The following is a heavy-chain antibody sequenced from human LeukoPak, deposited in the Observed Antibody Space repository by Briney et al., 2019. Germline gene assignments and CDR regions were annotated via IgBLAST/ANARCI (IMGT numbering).Heavy chain of an antibody. CDR3: ARGLRFLEWTPYYYYYYMDV. D-gene: IGHD3-3*01. CDR1: GYTFTSYD. CDR2: MNPNSGNT. V-gene: IGHV1-8*01. J-gene: IGHJ6*03. Sequence: ASVKVSCKASGYTFTSYDINWVRQATGQGLEWMGWMNPNSGNTGYAQKFQGRVTMTRNTSIGTAYMELSSLRSEDTAVYYCARGLRFLEWTPYYYYYYMDVWGKGTTVTVSS.